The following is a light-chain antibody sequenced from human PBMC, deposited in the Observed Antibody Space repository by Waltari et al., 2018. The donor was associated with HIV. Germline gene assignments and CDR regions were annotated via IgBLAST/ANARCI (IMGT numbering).Light chain of an antibody. CDR1: NIGSKG. CDR3: HVWDRSSDHHV. V-gene: IGLV3-21*02. J-gene: IGLJ1*01. Sequence: SYVLTQPPSVSVAPGQTDRITCGGNNIGSKGVHWYQQKAGQAPVLVVYNASDRPSGIPERFSGSHSGNTATLTIRRVEAGDEADYYCHVWDRSSDHHVFGTGTKVTVL. CDR2: NAS.